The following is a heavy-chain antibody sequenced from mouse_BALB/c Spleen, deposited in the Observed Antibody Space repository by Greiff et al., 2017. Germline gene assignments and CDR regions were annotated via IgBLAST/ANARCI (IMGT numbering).Heavy chain of an antibody. V-gene: IGHV3-2*02. Sequence: DVKLQESGPGLVKPSQSLSLTCTVTGYSITSDYAWNWIRQFPGNKLEWMGYISYSGSTSYNPSLKSRISITRDTSKNQFFLQLNSVTTEDTATYYCAIFILPFDYWGQGTTLTVSS. D-gene: IGHD1-1*01. CDR1: GYSITSDYA. CDR2: ISYSGST. CDR3: AIFILPFDY. J-gene: IGHJ2*01.